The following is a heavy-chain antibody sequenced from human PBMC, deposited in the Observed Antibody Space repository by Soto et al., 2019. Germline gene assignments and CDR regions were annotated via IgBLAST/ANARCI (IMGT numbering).Heavy chain of an antibody. Sequence: QVQLVESGAGVVQPGRSLRLSCAASEFTFSSYGMHWVRQAPGKGLEWVAVIWYDGSNEYYADSVKGRFTISRDNSKNTLYLQMNSLRAEDTAVYYCARDGAVGYGMDVWGQGTTVTVSS. CDR2: IWYDGSNE. CDR3: ARDGAVGYGMDV. V-gene: IGHV3-33*01. CDR1: EFTFSSYG. J-gene: IGHJ6*02.